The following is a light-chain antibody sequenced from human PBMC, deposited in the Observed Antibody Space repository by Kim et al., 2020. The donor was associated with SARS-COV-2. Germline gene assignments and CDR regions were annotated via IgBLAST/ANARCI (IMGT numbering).Light chain of an antibody. J-gene: IGLJ2*01. V-gene: IGLV1-47*01. CDR1: DSNIGRIY. CDR2: KND. CDR3: GGWDDRLNGVV. Sequence: GERVTISCSGGDSNIGRIYVSWYQQFPGTAPKVLIYKNDQRPSGVPDRFSASKSATSASLAISGLRPEDEADYYCGGWDDRLNGVVFGGGTKVTVL.